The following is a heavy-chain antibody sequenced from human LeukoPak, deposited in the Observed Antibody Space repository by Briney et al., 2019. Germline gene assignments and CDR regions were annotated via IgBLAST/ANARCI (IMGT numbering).Heavy chain of an antibody. D-gene: IGHD1-26*01. V-gene: IGHV4-34*01. Sequence: SETLSLTCAVYGGSFSGYYWSWVRQPPGEGLEWIGEINHIVSTNYNPSLKIRVTISVDTSKNQFSLKLSCVTAADTAVYYCARGQTKLIMAATTCFDSGAQGTLATVS. CDR1: GGSFSGYY. CDR3: ARGQTKLIMAATTCFDS. J-gene: IGHJ4*02. CDR2: INHIVST.